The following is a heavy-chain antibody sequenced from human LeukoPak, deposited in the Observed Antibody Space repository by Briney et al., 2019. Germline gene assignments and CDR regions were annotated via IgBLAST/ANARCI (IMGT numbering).Heavy chain of an antibody. CDR1: GFTFSSFS. Sequence: GGSLRLSCAASGFTFSSFSMNWVRQAPGKGLEWVSYISSSSTIYYADSVKGRFTISRDNAKNSLYLQMNSLRAEDTAVYYCARDPAFATDYDFWSGYPAPGYMDVWGKGTTVTVSS. CDR2: ISSSSTI. V-gene: IGHV3-48*04. J-gene: IGHJ6*03. D-gene: IGHD3-3*01. CDR3: ARDPAFATDYDFWSGYPAPGYMDV.